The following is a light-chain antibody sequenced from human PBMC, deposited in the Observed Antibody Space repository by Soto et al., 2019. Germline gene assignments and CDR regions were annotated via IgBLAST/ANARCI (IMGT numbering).Light chain of an antibody. V-gene: IGKV3-11*01. Sequence: IVLTQSPATLSLSPGERATLSCRASQSVSSYLAWYQQKPGQAPRLLIYDASNRATGIPARFSGSGSGTDFTLTISSLEPEDSAVYYCQQRSNWRFGQGTKVDIK. CDR1: QSVSSY. CDR2: DAS. CDR3: QQRSNWR. J-gene: IGKJ1*01.